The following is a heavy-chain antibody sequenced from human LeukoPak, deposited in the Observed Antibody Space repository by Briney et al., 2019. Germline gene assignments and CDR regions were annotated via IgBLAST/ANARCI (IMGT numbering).Heavy chain of an antibody. CDR2: ISRDGSQQ. D-gene: IGHD1-26*01. Sequence: GGSLRLSCAASGFTFSNHAMHWVRQAPGKWLEWVAVISRDGSQQSHADSVKGRFTISRDYSQNTLFLQMNSLRADDTAVYYCARDLHGSYSIDYWGQGTLVTVST. V-gene: IGHV3-30*04. J-gene: IGHJ4*02. CDR1: GFTFSNHA. CDR3: ARDLHGSYSIDY.